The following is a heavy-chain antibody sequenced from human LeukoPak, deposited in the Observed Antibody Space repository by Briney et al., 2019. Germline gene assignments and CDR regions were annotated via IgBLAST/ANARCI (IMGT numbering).Heavy chain of an antibody. CDR1: GGSFSGYY. CDR3: ARKSGDSSGWWKGYFDY. Sequence: SETLSLTCAVYGGSFSGYYWSWIRQPPGKGLEWIGEINHSGSTNYNPSLKSRVTISVDTSKNQFSLKLSSVTAADTAVDYCARKSGDSSGWWKGYFDYWGQGTLVTVSS. V-gene: IGHV4-34*01. J-gene: IGHJ4*02. D-gene: IGHD6-19*01. CDR2: INHSGST.